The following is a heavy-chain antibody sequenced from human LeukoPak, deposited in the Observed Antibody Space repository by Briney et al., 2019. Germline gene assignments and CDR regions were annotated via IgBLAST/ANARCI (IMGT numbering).Heavy chain of an antibody. CDR3: ARRIVVVPAAKRQAFDI. D-gene: IGHD2-2*01. Sequence: PSQTLSLTCTVSGGSISSYYWSWIRHPPGKGLEWIGEINHSGSTNYNPSLKSRFTISVDTSKNQFSLKLSSVTAADTAVYYCARRIVVVPAAKRQAFDIWGQGTMVTVSS. V-gene: IGHV4-34*01. CDR2: INHSGST. CDR1: GGSISSYY. J-gene: IGHJ3*02.